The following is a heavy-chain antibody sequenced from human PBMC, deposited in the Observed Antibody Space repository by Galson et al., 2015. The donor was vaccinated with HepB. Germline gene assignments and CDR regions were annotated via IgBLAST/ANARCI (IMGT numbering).Heavy chain of an antibody. J-gene: IGHJ2*01. CDR3: ARDSEVMVRGVIAHRGYFDL. V-gene: IGHV1-18*01. CDR2: ISAYNGNT. D-gene: IGHD3-10*01. Sequence: SVKVSCKASGYTFTSYGISWVRQAPGQGLEWMGWISAYNGNTNYAQKLQGRVTMTTDTSTSTAYMELRSLRSDDTAVYYCARDSEVMVRGVIAHRGYFDLWGRGTLVTVSS. CDR1: GYTFTSYG.